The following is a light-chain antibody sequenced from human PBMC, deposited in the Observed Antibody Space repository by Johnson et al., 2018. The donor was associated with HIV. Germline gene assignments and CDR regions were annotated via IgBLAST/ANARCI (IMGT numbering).Light chain of an antibody. Sequence: QSVLTQPPSVSAAPGQKVTISCSGSSSNIGNNYVSWYQQFPGTAPKLLIYENNKRPSGIPDRFSGSTSGTSATLGITGLQTGDEADYYCGTWDSSLSAFYVFGTGTKITVL. J-gene: IGLJ1*01. CDR2: ENN. V-gene: IGLV1-51*02. CDR3: GTWDSSLSAFYV. CDR1: SSNIGNNY.